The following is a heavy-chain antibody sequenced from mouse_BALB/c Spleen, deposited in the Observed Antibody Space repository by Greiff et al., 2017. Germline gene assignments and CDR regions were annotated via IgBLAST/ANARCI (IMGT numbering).Heavy chain of an antibody. CDR1: GFTFTSYC. J-gene: IGHJ3*01. CDR3: TSYYGSRFAY. CDR2: IYPGNSDT. Sequence: EVQLPESGAVLVRPGASVKMSCKASGFTFTSYCMHWVKQRPGQGLEWIGDIYPGNSDTIYDQKFKGKAKLTADTSTSTAYLQLSSLTNEDSAVYYCTSYYGSRFAYWGQGTLVTVSA. D-gene: IGHD1-1*01. V-gene: IGHV1-5*01.